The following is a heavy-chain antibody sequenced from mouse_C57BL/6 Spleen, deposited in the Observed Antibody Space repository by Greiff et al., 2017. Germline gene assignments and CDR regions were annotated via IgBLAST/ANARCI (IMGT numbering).Heavy chain of an antibody. Sequence: QVQLQQSGAELVKPGASVKISCKASGYAFSGYWMNWVKQRPGKGLEWIGQIYPGGGGTNYNGKFKGKATLTADTSSIPAYMQRSSLTSEDSAVYFCTRETPGYWGQGTLVTVSA. J-gene: IGHJ3*01. V-gene: IGHV1-80*01. CDR3: TRETPGY. CDR1: GYAFSGYW. CDR2: IYPGGGGT.